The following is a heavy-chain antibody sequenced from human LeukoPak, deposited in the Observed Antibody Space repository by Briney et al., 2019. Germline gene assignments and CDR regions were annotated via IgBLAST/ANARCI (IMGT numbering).Heavy chain of an antibody. D-gene: IGHD7-27*01. Sequence: PSETLSLTCSVSGGSISSYHWSWIRQPPGKGLEWIGYISYSGSTNYNPSLKSRVTISVDTSKNQFALKLSSVTAADTAVYYCARDTGGIDVWGQGTTVTVAS. V-gene: IGHV4-59*01. CDR3: ARDTGGIDV. J-gene: IGHJ6*02. CDR1: GGSISSYH. CDR2: ISYSGST.